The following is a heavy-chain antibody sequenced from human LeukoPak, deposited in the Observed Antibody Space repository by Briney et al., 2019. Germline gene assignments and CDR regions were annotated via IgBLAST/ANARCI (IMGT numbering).Heavy chain of an antibody. CDR2: ISPGGGTT. D-gene: IGHD1-1*01. CDR1: GFAFGSEA. Sequence: GGSLRLSCAVSGFAFGSEAMSWVRQSPARGLEWVASISPGGGTTYYADYVKGRFTISRDNSKNTLYLQMNSLRAEDTAVYYCAKDPPSWMGLRYSDYWGQGTLVTVSS. J-gene: IGHJ4*02. V-gene: IGHV3-23*01. CDR3: AKDPPSWMGLRYSDY.